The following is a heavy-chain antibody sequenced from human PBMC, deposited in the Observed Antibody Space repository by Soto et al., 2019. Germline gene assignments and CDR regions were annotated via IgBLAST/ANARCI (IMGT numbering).Heavy chain of an antibody. CDR3: VKFPLSALNRASPI. V-gene: IGHV3-64D*08. J-gene: IGHJ4*02. Sequence: GSLRHSCSASGGTSISYAMHWVRQATGKGLEYVSAISSNGGSTYYADSVKGRFTISRDNSKNTLYLQMSSLRAEDTAVYYCVKFPLSALNRASPIWGQGTLVTVSS. CDR1: GGTSISYA. CDR2: ISSNGGST.